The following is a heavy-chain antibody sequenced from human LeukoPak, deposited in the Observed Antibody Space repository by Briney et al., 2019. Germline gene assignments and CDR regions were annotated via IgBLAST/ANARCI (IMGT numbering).Heavy chain of an antibody. CDR3: VRGGYSNGFDY. CDR2: ISGSSSTI. D-gene: IGHD5-18*01. Sequence: GGSLRLSCAASGFTFSSYSMNWVRQAPGKGLEWVSDISGSSSTIYYADSVKGRFTISRDNAKNSLYLQMKSLRAEDTAVYYCVRGGYSNGFDYWGQGTLVTVSS. J-gene: IGHJ4*02. V-gene: IGHV3-48*01. CDR1: GFTFSSYS.